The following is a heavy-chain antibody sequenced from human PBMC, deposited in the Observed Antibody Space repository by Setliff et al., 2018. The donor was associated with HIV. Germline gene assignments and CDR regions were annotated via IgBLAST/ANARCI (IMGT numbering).Heavy chain of an antibody. CDR2: ISGSGGST. J-gene: IGHJ3*02. V-gene: IGHV3-23*01. Sequence: GGSLRLSCAASGFTFSSYAMSWVRQAPGKGLEWVSAISGSGGSTYYADSVKGRFTISRDNSKNTLYLQMNSLKTEDTAVYYCTTGLRTGDSDAFDIWGQGTMVTVSS. CDR3: TTGLRTGDSDAFDI. D-gene: IGHD7-27*01. CDR1: GFTFSSYA.